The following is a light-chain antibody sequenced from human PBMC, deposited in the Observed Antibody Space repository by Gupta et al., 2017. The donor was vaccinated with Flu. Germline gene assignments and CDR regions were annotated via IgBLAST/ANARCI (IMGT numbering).Light chain of an antibody. Sequence: DVQMTQSPSTLYAFVGDRVNITCRASQNIDIWLAWYQQKKGKAPKLLIYKASTLQSGVSSRFRGSGSGTDFTLTISILQPDDFASYYCQQYIDFSRTFGPGTKVEVK. CDR2: KAS. V-gene: IGKV1-5*03. CDR1: QNIDIW. CDR3: QQYIDFSRT. J-gene: IGKJ3*01.